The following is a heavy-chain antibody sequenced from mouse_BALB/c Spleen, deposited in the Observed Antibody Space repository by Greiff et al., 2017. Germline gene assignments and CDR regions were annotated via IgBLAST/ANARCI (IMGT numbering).Heavy chain of an antibody. CDR3: ARGGTTFAY. CDR1: GYSITSDYA. J-gene: IGHJ3*01. V-gene: IGHV3-2*02. Sequence: EVQLQESGPGLVKPSQSLSLTCTVTGYSITSDYAWNWIRQFPGNKLEWMGYISYSGSTSYNPSLKSRISITRDTSKNQFFLQLNSVTTEDTATYYCARGGTTFAYWGQGTLVTVSA. D-gene: IGHD1-1*01. CDR2: ISYSGST.